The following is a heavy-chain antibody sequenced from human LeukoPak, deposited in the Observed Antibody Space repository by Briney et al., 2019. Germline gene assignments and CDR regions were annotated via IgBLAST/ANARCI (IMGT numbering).Heavy chain of an antibody. D-gene: IGHD6-13*01. CDR2: INPSGGST. CDR1: GYTFTSYY. J-gene: IGHJ4*02. CDR3: AREFPSVAAAGGLDY. V-gene: IGHV1-46*01. Sequence: ASVKVSCKASGYTFTSYYMHWVRQAPGQGLEWMGIINPSGGSTSYAQKFQGRVTMTRDTSTSTVYMELSSLRSEDTAVYYCAREFPSVAAAGGLDYWGQGTLVTVSS.